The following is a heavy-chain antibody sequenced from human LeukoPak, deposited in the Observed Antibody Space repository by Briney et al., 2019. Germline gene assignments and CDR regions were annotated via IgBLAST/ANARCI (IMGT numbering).Heavy chain of an antibody. D-gene: IGHD6-13*01. CDR3: AKDRQQLANPDY. J-gene: IGHJ4*02. CDR1: GFTFSTYG. CDR2: ISGSGGST. V-gene: IGHV3-23*01. Sequence: GGSLRLSCAASGFTFSTYGMSWVRQPPGKGLEWVSGISGSGGSTYYADSVKGRFTISRDNSENTLYLQMNRLRAEDTARYYCAKDRQQLANPDYWGQGTLVTVSS.